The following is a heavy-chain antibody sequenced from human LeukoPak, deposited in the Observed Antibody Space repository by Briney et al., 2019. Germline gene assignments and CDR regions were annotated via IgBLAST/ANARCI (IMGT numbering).Heavy chain of an antibody. CDR2: IIPIFGTA. V-gene: IGHV1-69*13. Sequence: ASVKVSCKASGGTFSSYAISWVRQAPGQGLEWMGGIIPIFGTANYAQKFQGRVTITADESTSTAYMELSSLRSEDTAVYYCARPGYYYDSSGYWGGAFDIWGQGTMVTVSS. CDR3: ARPGYYYDSSGYWGGAFDI. J-gene: IGHJ3*02. CDR1: GGTFSSYA. D-gene: IGHD3-22*01.